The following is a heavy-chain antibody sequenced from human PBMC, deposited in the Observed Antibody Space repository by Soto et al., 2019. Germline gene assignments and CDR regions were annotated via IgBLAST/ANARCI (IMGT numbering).Heavy chain of an antibody. CDR3: ARGPLSLYSADFR. Sequence: QVQLVQSGAEVKKPGASVGISCRTSGYTFTSYAITWLRHAPGQRLEWMGWINGGNGDTKYSQKFQDRLSITRDTSATTVSLGLSSLTSEDTAIYYCARGPLSLYSADFRWGQGTLVTVSS. CDR1: GYTFTSYA. CDR2: INGGNGDT. J-gene: IGHJ4*02. D-gene: IGHD1-26*01. V-gene: IGHV1-3*01.